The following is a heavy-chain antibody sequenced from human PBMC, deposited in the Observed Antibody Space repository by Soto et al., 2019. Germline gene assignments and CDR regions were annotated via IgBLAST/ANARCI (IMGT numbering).Heavy chain of an antibody. V-gene: IGHV3-73*01. CDR1: GFTFSGSA. D-gene: IGHD3-10*01. Sequence: GGSLRLSCAASGFTFSGSAMHWVRQASGKGLEWVGRIRSKANSYATAYAASVKGRFTISRDDSKNTAYLQMNSLKTEDMAVYYCTRRRVYYGSGSYQYYYGMDVWGQGTTVTVSS. CDR3: TRRRVYYGSGSYQYYYGMDV. J-gene: IGHJ6*02. CDR2: IRSKANSYAT.